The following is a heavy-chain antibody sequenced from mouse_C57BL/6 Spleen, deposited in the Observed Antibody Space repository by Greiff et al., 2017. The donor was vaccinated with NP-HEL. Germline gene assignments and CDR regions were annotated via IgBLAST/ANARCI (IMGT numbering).Heavy chain of an antibody. CDR1: GYSFTGYY. V-gene: IGHV1-42*01. CDR3: ATRRDYYSNSWFAY. Sequence: VQLKESGPELVKPGASVKISCKASGYSFTGYYMNWVKQSPEKSLEWIGEINPSTGGTTYNQKFKAKATLTVDKSSSTAYMQLKSLTSEDSAVYSCATRRDYYSNSWFAYWGQGTLVTVSA. CDR2: INPSTGGT. J-gene: IGHJ3*01. D-gene: IGHD2-5*01.